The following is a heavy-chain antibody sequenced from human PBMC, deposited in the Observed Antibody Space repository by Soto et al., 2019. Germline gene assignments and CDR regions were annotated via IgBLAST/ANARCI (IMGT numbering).Heavy chain of an antibody. CDR2: INAGSGST. CDR3: ASGYYSNYGMDV. V-gene: IGHV1-3*01. Sequence: ASVKVSCKASGYTFTHYAINWVRQAPGQRLEWMGWINAGSGSTQFSQKLQGRVTITRDTSASTAHMELSSLRSEDTAVYYCASGYYSNYGMDVWGQGTMVTVSS. J-gene: IGHJ6*02. CDR1: GYTFTHYA. D-gene: IGHD4-4*01.